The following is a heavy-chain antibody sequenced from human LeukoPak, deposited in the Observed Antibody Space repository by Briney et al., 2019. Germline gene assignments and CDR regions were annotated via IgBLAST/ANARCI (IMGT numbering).Heavy chain of an antibody. CDR2: IYTSGST. CDR1: GGSISSGSYY. CDR3: ARESPPYSSSWYRRGWFDP. J-gene: IGHJ5*02. V-gene: IGHV4-61*02. D-gene: IGHD6-13*01. Sequence: SETLSLTCTVSGGSISSGSYYWSWIRQPAGKGLEWIGRIYTSGSTNYNPSLKSRVTISVDTSKNQFSLKLSSVTAADTAVYYCARESPPYSSSWYRRGWFDPWGQGTLVTVSS.